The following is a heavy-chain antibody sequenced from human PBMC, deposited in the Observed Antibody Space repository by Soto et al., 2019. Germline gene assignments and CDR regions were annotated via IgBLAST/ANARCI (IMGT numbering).Heavy chain of an antibody. D-gene: IGHD6-19*01. CDR1: GGCISSSSYY. CDR3: GAGTVGYYYYCYGMDV. Sequence: PSETLSLTCTVSGGCISSSSYYWGWIRQPPGKGLEWIGSIYYSGSTYYNPSLKSRVTISVDMSKNQFSLKLSSVTAADTAVYYCGAGTVGYYYYCYGMDVWGQGTTVTVSS. V-gene: IGHV4-39*01. CDR2: IYYSGST. J-gene: IGHJ6*02.